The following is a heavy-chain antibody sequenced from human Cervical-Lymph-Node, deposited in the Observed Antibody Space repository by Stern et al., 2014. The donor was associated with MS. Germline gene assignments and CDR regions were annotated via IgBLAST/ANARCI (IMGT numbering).Heavy chain of an antibody. CDR1: GFTFGDAW. D-gene: IGHD2-15*01. J-gene: IGHJ6*02. CDR3: TTAPWPIPSPALYYFYAMDD. V-gene: IGHV3-15*01. CDR2: SKSKRDGGTI. Sequence: EVQLVESGGSLVKPGGSLRLSCGASGFTFGDAWMSWVRQAPGRGLEWVGRSKSKRDGGTIAYAAPAQGRFPMSRDDIKQTLYLQMNSLKTEDTAIYYCTTAPWPIPSPALYYFYAMDDWGQGTSVTVSS.